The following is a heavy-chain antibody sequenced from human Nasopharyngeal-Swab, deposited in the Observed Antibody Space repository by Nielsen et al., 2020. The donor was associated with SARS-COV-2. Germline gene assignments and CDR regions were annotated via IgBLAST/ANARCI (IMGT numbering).Heavy chain of an antibody. Sequence: GGSLRLSCAASGFTFNSYTMNWVRQAPGKGLEWLSSISSDSGAKYHADSVKGRFTISRDNAKNSLYLEMNSLRAEDTAVYYCLRGDRRDYWGPGTLVSVSS. CDR1: GFTFNSYT. D-gene: IGHD3-22*01. CDR3: LRGDRRDY. V-gene: IGHV3-21*01. CDR2: ISSDSGAK. J-gene: IGHJ4*02.